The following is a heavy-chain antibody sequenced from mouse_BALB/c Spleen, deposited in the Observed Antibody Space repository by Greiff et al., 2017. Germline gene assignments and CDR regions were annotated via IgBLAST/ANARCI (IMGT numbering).Heavy chain of an antibody. CDR3: ARDPYGSSSFAY. D-gene: IGHD1-1*01. J-gene: IGHJ3*01. CDR2: IWAGGST. Sequence: QVQLKQSGPGLVAPSQSLSITCTVSGFSLTSYGVHWVRQPPGKGLEWLGVIWAGGSTNYNSALMSRLSISKDNSKSQVFLKMNSLQTDDTAMYYCARDPYGSSSFAYWGQGTLVTVSA. V-gene: IGHV2-9*02. CDR1: GFSLTSYG.